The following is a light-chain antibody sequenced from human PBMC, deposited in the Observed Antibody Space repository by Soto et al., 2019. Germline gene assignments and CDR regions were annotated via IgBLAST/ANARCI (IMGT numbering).Light chain of an antibody. J-gene: IGKJ1*01. Sequence: DLPMTQSPSTLSASVGDRVTITCRASHSCRNWLAWYQQKAGKAPRLLIYDASTLQSGVPSRFSGSGSGTEFSLTISSLQPDDFGTYYCQCYSSYPWTFGQGTRVEIK. CDR2: DAS. CDR1: HSCRNW. CDR3: QCYSSYPWT. V-gene: IGKV1-5*01.